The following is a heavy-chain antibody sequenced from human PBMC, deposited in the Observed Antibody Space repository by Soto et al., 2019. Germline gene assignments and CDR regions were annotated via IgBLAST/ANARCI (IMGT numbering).Heavy chain of an antibody. D-gene: IGHD1-26*01. CDR2: INTDGSTT. V-gene: IGHV3-74*01. CDR1: GFTFSTYW. Sequence: PGGSLRLSCAASGFTFSTYWMHWVRQTPGKGLVWVSRINTDGSTTTYADSVKGRFAISRDHSKNVLYLQMNSLRAEDTAIYYCARGYSGTYRIDYWGQGTLVTVSS. J-gene: IGHJ4*02. CDR3: ARGYSGTYRIDY.